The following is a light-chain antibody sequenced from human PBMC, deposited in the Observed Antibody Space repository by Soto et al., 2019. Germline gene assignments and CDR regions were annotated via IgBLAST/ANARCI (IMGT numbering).Light chain of an antibody. CDR1: QSVSSN. Sequence: EIVMTQSPATLSVSPGERATLSCRASQSVSSNLAWYQQKPGQAPRLLIYGASTRATGIPARCSGSGSGTDFTLTISSLQSEDCAIYYCQQYNNWPLTFGGGTKVEIK. CDR3: QQYNNWPLT. CDR2: GAS. J-gene: IGKJ4*01. V-gene: IGKV3-15*01.